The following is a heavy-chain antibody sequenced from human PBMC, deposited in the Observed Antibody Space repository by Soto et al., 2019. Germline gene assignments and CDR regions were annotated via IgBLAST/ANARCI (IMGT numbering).Heavy chain of an antibody. D-gene: IGHD3-22*01. Sequence: EVQLLESGGGLVQPGGSLSLPFAASEFTFSNYAMSWVRQAPGKGLEWVSVIRYGGGTTYYADSVKGRFTISRDNSKNSLYLQMSSLRAEDTAVYYCAKNPGDYYVITGYHFDYWGQGTLVTVSS. V-gene: IGHV3-23*01. CDR3: AKNPGDYYVITGYHFDY. CDR2: IRYGGGTT. CDR1: EFTFSNYA. J-gene: IGHJ4*02.